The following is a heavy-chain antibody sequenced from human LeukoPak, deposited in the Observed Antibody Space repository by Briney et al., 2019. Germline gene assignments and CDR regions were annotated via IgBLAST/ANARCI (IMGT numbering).Heavy chain of an antibody. CDR1: GGSIISGNW. J-gene: IGHJ4*02. V-gene: IGHV4-4*02. Sequence: TSETLSLTCAVSGGSIISGNWWSWVRQPPGKGLEWIGEIYHSGRTNYNPSLKSRVTISLDKSKNQFSLNLSSVTGADTALYYCASSDGLPPRSDSSYDVFDYWGQGTLVTVSS. CDR2: IYHSGRT. D-gene: IGHD5-12*01. CDR3: ASSDGLPPRSDSSYDVFDY.